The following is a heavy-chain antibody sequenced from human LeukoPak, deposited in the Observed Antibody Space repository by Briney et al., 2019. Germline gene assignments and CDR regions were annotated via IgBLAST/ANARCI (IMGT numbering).Heavy chain of an antibody. CDR3: ARDGETYYDFWSGLYYFDY. CDR2: ISSSSSTI. D-gene: IGHD3-3*01. J-gene: IGHJ4*02. Sequence: TGGSLRLSCAASGFTFSSYSMNWVRQAPGKGLEWVSYISSSSSTIYYADSVKGRFTISRDNAKNSLYLQMNSLRAEDTAVYYCARDGETYYDFWSGLYYFDYWGQGTLVTVSS. CDR1: GFTFSSYS. V-gene: IGHV3-48*01.